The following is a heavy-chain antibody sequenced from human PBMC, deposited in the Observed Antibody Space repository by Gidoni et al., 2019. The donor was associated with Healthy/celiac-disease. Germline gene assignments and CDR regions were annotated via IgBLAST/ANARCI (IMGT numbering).Heavy chain of an antibody. CDR3: ARGPPGFLGAYFDY. V-gene: IGHV4-31*03. CDR2: IYYSGST. Sequence: QVQLQESGPGLVKPLQTLSLTCTVSGGSISSGGYYWSWIRQHPGKGLEWIGYIYYSGSTYYNPSLKSRVTISVDTSKNQFSLKLTSVTAADTAVYYCARGPPGFLGAYFDYWGQGTLVTVSS. D-gene: IGHD2-15*01. CDR1: GGSISSGGYY. J-gene: IGHJ4*02.